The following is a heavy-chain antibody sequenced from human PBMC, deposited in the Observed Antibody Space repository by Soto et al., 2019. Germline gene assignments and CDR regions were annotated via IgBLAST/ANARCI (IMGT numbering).Heavy chain of an antibody. CDR1: GFTFSSYG. J-gene: IGHJ4*02. CDR3: ARDGLSIAAAGELDY. V-gene: IGHV3-33*01. Sequence: QVQLVESGGGVVQPGRSLRLSCAASGFTFSSYGMHWVRQAPGKGLEWVAVIWYDGSNKYYADSVKGRFTISRDNSKNTLYLQMNSLRAEDTAVYYGARDGLSIAAAGELDYWGQGTRVTVSS. D-gene: IGHD6-13*01. CDR2: IWYDGSNK.